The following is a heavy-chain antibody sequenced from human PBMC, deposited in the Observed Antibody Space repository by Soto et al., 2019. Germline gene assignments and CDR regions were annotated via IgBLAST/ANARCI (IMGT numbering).Heavy chain of an antibody. CDR1: GYTLTSYA. CDR2: INAGNGNT. CDR3: ARDIFGYYYDSSGYYYDY. Sequence: SVKVSCKASGYTLTSYAMHWVRQAPGQRLEWMGWINAGNGNTKYSQKFQGRVTITRDTSASTAYMELSSLRSEDTAVYYCARDIFGYYYDSSGYYYDYWGQGTLVTV. J-gene: IGHJ4*02. V-gene: IGHV1-3*01. D-gene: IGHD3-22*01.